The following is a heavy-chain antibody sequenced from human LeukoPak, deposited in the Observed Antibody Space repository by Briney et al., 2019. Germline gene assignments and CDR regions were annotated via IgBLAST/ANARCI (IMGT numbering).Heavy chain of an antibody. CDR2: INTYSGDT. CDR1: GYTFTSYA. Sequence: ASVKVSCKASGYTFTSYAMNWVRQAPGQGLEWMGWINTYSGDTKYAQKFQGRATLTRATSTGTVNMELSRLRSDDTAVYYCARGPRSHFYGSGSYRPGGYVDVWGKGTTVTISS. V-gene: IGHV1-2*02. D-gene: IGHD3-10*01. CDR3: ARGPRSHFYGSGSYRPGGYVDV. J-gene: IGHJ6*03.